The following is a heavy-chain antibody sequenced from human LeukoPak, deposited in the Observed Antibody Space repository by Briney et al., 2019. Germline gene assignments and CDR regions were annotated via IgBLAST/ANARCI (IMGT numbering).Heavy chain of an antibody. Sequence: SQTLSLTCAISGDSVSSNSAAWNWIRQSPSRGLEWLGRTYYRSKWYNDYAVSVKSRITINPDTSKNQFSLQLNSVTPEDTAVYYCARGGYCSGGSCYSSWFDPWGQGTLVTVSS. D-gene: IGHD2-15*01. CDR1: GDSVSSNSAA. CDR2: TYYRSKWYN. J-gene: IGHJ5*02. CDR3: ARGGYCSGGSCYSSWFDP. V-gene: IGHV6-1*01.